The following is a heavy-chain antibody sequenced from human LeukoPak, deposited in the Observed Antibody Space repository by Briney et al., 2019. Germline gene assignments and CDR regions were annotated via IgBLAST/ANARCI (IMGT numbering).Heavy chain of an antibody. J-gene: IGHJ5*02. CDR2: IYTDSGGT. CDR1: GYTFTGDF. Sequence: GASVKVSCKASGYTFTGDFIHWVRQAPGQGLEWMGWIYTDSGGTNYARKFQGRVTMTRDTSISTAYMELSSLRSDDTAVFYCASGNIATRRGENWFDPWGQGTLVTVSS. V-gene: IGHV1-2*02. CDR3: ASGNIATRRGENWFDP. D-gene: IGHD6-6*01.